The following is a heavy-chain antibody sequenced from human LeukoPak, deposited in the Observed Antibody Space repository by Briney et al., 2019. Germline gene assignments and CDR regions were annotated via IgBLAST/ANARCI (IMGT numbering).Heavy chain of an antibody. Sequence: GGSLRLSCAASGFTFSSYAMSWVRQAPGKGLEWVSAISGSGGSTYYADSVKGRFTISRDNSKNTLYLQMNSLRAEDTAVYYCAKEGQQWELQPDAFDIWGQGTMVTVSS. CDR3: AKEGQQWELQPDAFDI. V-gene: IGHV3-23*01. D-gene: IGHD1-26*01. CDR2: ISGSGGST. J-gene: IGHJ3*02. CDR1: GFTFSSYA.